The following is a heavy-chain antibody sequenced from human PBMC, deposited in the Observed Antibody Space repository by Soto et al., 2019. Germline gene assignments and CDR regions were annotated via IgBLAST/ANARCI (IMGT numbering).Heavy chain of an antibody. CDR2: IIPIFGTA. CDR3: ARDYGSGSYYNALYYYYGMDV. V-gene: IGHV1-69*13. CDR1: GGTFSSYA. J-gene: IGHJ6*02. Sequence: SVKVSCKASGGTFSSYAISWVRQAPGQGLEWMGGIIPIFGTANYAQKFQGRVTITADESTSTAYMELSSLRSEDTAVYYCARDYGSGSYYNALYYYYGMDVWGQGTTVTVSS. D-gene: IGHD3-10*01.